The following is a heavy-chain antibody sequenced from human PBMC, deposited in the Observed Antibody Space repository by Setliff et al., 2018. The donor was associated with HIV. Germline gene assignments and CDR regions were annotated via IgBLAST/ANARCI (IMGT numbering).Heavy chain of an antibody. D-gene: IGHD5-18*01. Sequence: ASVKVSCKASGVTFSNCSISWVRQAPGQGLEWMGGIIPMYGPAHYAQKFQGRVTITADESTTTAYMELNSLTSEDTALYYCAMVGFSSRHTGDFFDSWGQGTLVTVSS. V-gene: IGHV1-69*13. CDR2: IIPMYGPA. CDR3: AMVGFSSRHTGDFFDS. CDR1: GVTFSNCS. J-gene: IGHJ4*02.